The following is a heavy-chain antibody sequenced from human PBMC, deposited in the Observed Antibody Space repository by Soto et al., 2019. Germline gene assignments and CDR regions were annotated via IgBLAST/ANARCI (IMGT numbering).Heavy chain of an antibody. CDR3: ARIDTLTYHNTRGTDLDS. CDR2: IIPVFNAA. CDR1: GGTFASHT. J-gene: IGHJ4*02. Sequence: QVQLVQSGAEVKKPGSSVRVSCKVSGGTFASHTFTWMRQAPGQGLEWMGGIIPVFNAANYAQRFQDRVTITEARSATTVYLELSRLTSADTATYYCARIDTLTYHNTRGTDLDSWGQGTLVIVSS. V-gene: IGHV1-69*06. D-gene: IGHD3-16*01.